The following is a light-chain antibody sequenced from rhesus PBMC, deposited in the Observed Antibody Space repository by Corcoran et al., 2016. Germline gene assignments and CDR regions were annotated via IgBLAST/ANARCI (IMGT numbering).Light chain of an antibody. J-gene: IGKJ1*01. V-gene: IGKV3S9*01. CDR2: GAS. CDR3: QQDNNWRT. Sequence: EIVMTQSPATLSLSPGERATLSCRASQSVSNYVAWYQQKPEQAPRLLINGASSRATGIPDRFSGRGSGTDVTLIISSLEPEDVGVYYCQQDNNWRTFGQGTKVEIK. CDR1: QSVSNY.